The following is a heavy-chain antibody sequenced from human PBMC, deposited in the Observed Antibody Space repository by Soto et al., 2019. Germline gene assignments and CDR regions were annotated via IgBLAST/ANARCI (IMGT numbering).Heavy chain of an antibody. CDR2: ISAYNENT. D-gene: IGHD2-15*01. Sequence: QVQLVQSGAEVKKPGASVKVSCKASGYTFTSYGISWVRQAPGQGLEWMGWISAYNENTNYAPKLQGRVTMTTDTSTSKAYRELRNLRSDDTAVYYCARSNGKLVVAAHYCGMDVWGQGTTVPVSS. V-gene: IGHV1-18*04. J-gene: IGHJ6*02. CDR3: ARSNGKLVVAAHYCGMDV. CDR1: GYTFTSYG.